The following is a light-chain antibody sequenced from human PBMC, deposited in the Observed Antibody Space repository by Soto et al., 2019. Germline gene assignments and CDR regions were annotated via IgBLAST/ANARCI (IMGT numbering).Light chain of an antibody. CDR3: QQYGYSQA. CDR1: QSVTSSY. CDR2: TAS. J-gene: IGKJ4*01. Sequence: EIVLTQSPGTLSLSPGERATLSCRASQSVTSSYLAWYQQKPGQAPRLLIPTASSRATGIPGRFSGSGSGTVFTLTISILEPEDVAVYYCQQYGYSQAFGGGTKVEI. V-gene: IGKV3-20*01.